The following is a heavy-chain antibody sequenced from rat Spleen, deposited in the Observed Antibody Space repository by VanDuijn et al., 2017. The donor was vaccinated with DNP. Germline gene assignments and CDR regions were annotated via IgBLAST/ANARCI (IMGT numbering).Heavy chain of an antibody. D-gene: IGHD1-6*01. CDR1: AFIFSNYG. Sequence: EVQLLESGGGLVQPGRSLKLSCAASAFIFSNYGMYWFRQAPTKGLEWVASISPSGDTTYYRDSVKGRFTVSRDNAKSTLYLQMNSLRSEDTATYYCARMFTTDYYWYFDFWGPGTMVTVSS. V-gene: IGHV5-19*01. J-gene: IGHJ1*01. CDR2: ISPSGDTT. CDR3: ARMFTTDYYWYFDF.